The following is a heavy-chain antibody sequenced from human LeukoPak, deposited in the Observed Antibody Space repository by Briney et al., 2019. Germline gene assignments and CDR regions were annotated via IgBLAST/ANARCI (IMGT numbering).Heavy chain of an antibody. D-gene: IGHD6-19*01. J-gene: IGHJ5*02. Sequence: ASVKVSCKASGYTFTRYAMNWVRQAPGQGLEWMGWINTNTGNPTYAQGFTGRFVFSLDTSVSTAYLQISSLKAEDTAVYYCARDLGGSGPTMHDPWGQGTLVTVSS. CDR2: INTNTGNP. CDR3: ARDLGGSGPTMHDP. CDR1: GYTFTRYA. V-gene: IGHV7-4-1*02.